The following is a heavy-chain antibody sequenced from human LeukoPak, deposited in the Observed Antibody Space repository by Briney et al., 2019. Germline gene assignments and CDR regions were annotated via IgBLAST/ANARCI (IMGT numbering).Heavy chain of an antibody. CDR3: ARGSGPMI. Sequence: PGGSLRLSCAASGFTFSSYAMHWVRQAPGKGLEWVAVISYDGSNKYYADSVKGRFTISRDNSKNTLYLQMNSLRAEDTAVYYCARGSGPMIWGQGTLVTVSS. J-gene: IGHJ4*02. CDR1: GFTFSSYA. D-gene: IGHD1-26*01. V-gene: IGHV3-30-3*01. CDR2: ISYDGSNK.